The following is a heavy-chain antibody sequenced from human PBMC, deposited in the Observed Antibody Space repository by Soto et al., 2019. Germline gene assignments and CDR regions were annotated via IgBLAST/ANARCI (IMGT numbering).Heavy chain of an antibody. D-gene: IGHD2-2*02. CDR1: GFTFSSHA. Sequence: GGSLRLSCAASGFTFSSHAMHWVRQAPGKGLEWVAVISYDGSNKYYADSVKGRFTISRDNSKNTLYLQMNSLSAGDTAVYYCARRFRYCISTSCYMGNAFDIWGQGTMVTVSS. J-gene: IGHJ3*02. CDR2: ISYDGSNK. V-gene: IGHV3-30-3*01. CDR3: ARRFRYCISTSCYMGNAFDI.